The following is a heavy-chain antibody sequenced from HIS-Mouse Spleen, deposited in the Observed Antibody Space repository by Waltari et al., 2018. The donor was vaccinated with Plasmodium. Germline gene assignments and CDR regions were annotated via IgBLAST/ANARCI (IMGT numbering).Heavy chain of an antibody. D-gene: IGHD6-13*01. CDR1: GCSIISGGYY. CDR3: ARSIAATVTFYFDY. CDR2: IYYSGST. V-gene: IGHV4-31*03. Sequence: QVQLQESGPGLVKPSQTLSLTCTVSGCSIISGGYYLSWIRQHPGKGLEWIGYIYYSGSTYYNPSLKSRVTISVDTSKNQFSLKLSSVTAADTAVYYCARSIAATVTFYFDYWGQGTLVTVSS. J-gene: IGHJ4*02.